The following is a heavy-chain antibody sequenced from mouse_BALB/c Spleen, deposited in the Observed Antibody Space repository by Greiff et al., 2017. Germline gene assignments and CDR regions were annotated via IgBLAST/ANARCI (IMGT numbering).Heavy chain of an antibody. V-gene: IGHV5-6-5*01. Sequence: DVKLVESGGGLVKPGGSLKLSCAASGFTFSSYAMSWVRQTPEKRLEWVASISSGGSTYYPDSVKGRFTISRDNARNILYLQMSSLKSEDTAMYYCARDDYFAYWGQGTLVTVSA. CDR1: GFTFSSYA. J-gene: IGHJ3*01. CDR2: ISSGGST. D-gene: IGHD2-4*01. CDR3: ARDDYFAY.